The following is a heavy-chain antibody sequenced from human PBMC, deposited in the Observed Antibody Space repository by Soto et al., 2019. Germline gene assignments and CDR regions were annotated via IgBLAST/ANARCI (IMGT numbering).Heavy chain of an antibody. D-gene: IGHD2-21*02. V-gene: IGHV3-23*01. CDR1: EFTFSNYA. Sequence: PGGSLRLSCTASEFTFSNYAMSWVRQAPGKGLEWVSGISADGAGTYYAASVKGRFTISRNNSNNTLCVQMDRLRAEDTAVYYCAKCVVLLTTSGGWCNWFDPWGQGTLVTVSS. CDR3: AKCVVLLTTSGGWCNWFDP. J-gene: IGHJ5*02. CDR2: ISADGAGT.